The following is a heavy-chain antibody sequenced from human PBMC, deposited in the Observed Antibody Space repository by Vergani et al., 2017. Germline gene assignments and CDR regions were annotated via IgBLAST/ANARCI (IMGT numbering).Heavy chain of an antibody. CDR3: AKMSAEWGSVVAATHDY. Sequence: QVQLVESGGGVVQPGRSLRLSCAASGFTFSSYGMHWVRQAPGKGLEWVAVIWYDGSNKYYADSVKGRFTISRDNSKNTLYLQMNSLRAEDTAVYYCAKMSAEWGSVVAATHDYWGQGTLVTVSS. CDR1: GFTFSSYG. J-gene: IGHJ4*02. D-gene: IGHD2-15*01. V-gene: IGHV3-33*06. CDR2: IWYDGSNK.